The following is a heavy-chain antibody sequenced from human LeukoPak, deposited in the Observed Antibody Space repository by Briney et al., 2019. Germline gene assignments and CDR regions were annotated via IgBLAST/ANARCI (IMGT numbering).Heavy chain of an antibody. CDR2: IHTIGNT. V-gene: IGHV4-61*02. Sequence: SETLSLTCTVSGVSISRGSHYWSWIRQPAGKGLEWIGRIHTIGNTDYSPSLWRRVTISVDTSKNQFSLRLHSVTAADTAVYYCARDRSYYSDTGTDYWGQGALVTVSS. CDR1: GVSISRGSHY. CDR3: ARDRSYYSDTGTDY. D-gene: IGHD3-22*01. J-gene: IGHJ4*02.